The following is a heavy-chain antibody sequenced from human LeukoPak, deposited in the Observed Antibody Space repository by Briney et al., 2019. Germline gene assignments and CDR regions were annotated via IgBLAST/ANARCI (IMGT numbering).Heavy chain of an antibody. J-gene: IGHJ6*03. D-gene: IGHD3-10*01. CDR2: IRYDGSNK. V-gene: IGHV3-30*02. Sequence: GGSLRLSCAASGFTFSGYDMNWVRQAPGKGLEWVAFIRYDGSNKYYADSVKGRFTISRDNSKNTLYLQMNSLRAEDTAVYYCAKGEVLWFGEGNMDVWGKGTTVTISS. CDR3: AKGEVLWFGEGNMDV. CDR1: GFTFSGYD.